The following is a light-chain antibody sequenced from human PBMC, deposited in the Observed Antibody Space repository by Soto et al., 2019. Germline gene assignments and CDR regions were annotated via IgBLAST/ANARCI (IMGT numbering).Light chain of an antibody. V-gene: IGKV3D-15*01. CDR1: QSVSTN. CDR2: DAS. Sequence: EMVLTQSPATLSVSPGGRATLSCRASQSVSTNLAWYQQKPGQAPRLLIYDASTRATAIPARFSGSGSGTEFTLTISSLQSEDFAVYYCQHHNTWPPVYTFSQGTKLEIK. J-gene: IGKJ2*01. CDR3: QHHNTWPPVYT.